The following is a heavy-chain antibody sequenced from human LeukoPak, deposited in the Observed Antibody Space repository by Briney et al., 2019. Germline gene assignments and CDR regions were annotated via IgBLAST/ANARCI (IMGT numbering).Heavy chain of an antibody. V-gene: IGHV1-2*02. CDR1: GYTFTGYY. CDR2: INPNSGGT. J-gene: IGHJ6*03. D-gene: IGHD3-16*01. CDR3: ARDRGSGKSYYYYYYMDV. Sequence: GASVKVSCKASGYTFTGYYMHWVRQAPGQGLEWMGWINPNSGGTNYAQKFQGRVTMTRDTSISTAYMELSRLRSDDTAVYYCARDRGSGKSYYYYYYMDVWGKGTTVTVSS.